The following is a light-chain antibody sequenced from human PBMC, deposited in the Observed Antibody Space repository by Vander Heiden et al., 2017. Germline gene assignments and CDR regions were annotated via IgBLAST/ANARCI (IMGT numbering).Light chain of an antibody. J-gene: IGLJ1*01. CDR2: DVT. CDR1: SNDVGGYNY. V-gene: IGLV2-14*03. Sequence: HSALPQPASVSGSPGQSVTISCSGTSNDVGGYNYVSWYQQHPGKAPKLIINDVTGRPSGVSHRFSGSKLDNTASLTISGLQAEDEADYYCSSYTRSNSYVFGTGTKVTV. CDR3: SSYTRSNSYV.